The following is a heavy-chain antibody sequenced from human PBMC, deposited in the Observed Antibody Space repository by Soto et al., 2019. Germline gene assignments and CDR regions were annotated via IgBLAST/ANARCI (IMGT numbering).Heavy chain of an antibody. CDR3: ARGIPSSGYAPNWFEP. Sequence: QVQLVQSGAEVKKPGASVKVSCKASGYTFTGYSMHWVRQAPGQGLEWMGWINPNSGGTNYAQKFQGWVTMTSDTSIRTAYMELNRLPSEDMAVYYCARGIPSSGYAPNWFEPWGQGTLVTVSS. D-gene: IGHD3-22*01. V-gene: IGHV1-2*04. J-gene: IGHJ5*02. CDR1: GYTFTGYS. CDR2: INPNSGGT.